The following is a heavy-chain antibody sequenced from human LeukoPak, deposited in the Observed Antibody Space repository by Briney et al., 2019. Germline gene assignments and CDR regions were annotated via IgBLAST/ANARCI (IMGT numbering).Heavy chain of an antibody. CDR1: GFTVSSNF. D-gene: IGHD1-26*01. CDR2: IYSGGNT. J-gene: IGHJ2*01. CDR3: ARNHILGYWHFDL. Sequence: GGSLRPSCTVAGFTVSSNFMSWVRQAPEKGLEWVSVIYSGGNTYYADSVSGRFTISRDNSKNTVYLQMNSLRADDTTVYYCARNHILGYWHFDLWGRGTLVTVSS. V-gene: IGHV3-53*01.